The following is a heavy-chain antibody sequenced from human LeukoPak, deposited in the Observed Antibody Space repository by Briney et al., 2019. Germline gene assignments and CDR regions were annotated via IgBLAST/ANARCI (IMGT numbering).Heavy chain of an antibody. CDR3: ARDSSEFRSLIPH. J-gene: IGHJ1*01. V-gene: IGHV1-69*01. Sequence: SVKVSCKASGGTFSSHAISWVRQAPGQGLEWMGGIIPIFGTAKYAQKFQGRVTITADESTSTAYMELSSLRSEDTAVYYCARDSSEFRSLIPHWGQGTLVTVSP. CDR1: GGTFSSHA. CDR2: IIPIFGTA. D-gene: IGHD2-21*01.